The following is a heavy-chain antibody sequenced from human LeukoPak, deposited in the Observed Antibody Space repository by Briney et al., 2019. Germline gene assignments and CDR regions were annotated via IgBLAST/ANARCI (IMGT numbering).Heavy chain of an antibody. Sequence: GGSLRLFCAASGFPFSRYDMLGPRHAPGRGLGWVAVISFNGSNKYYTDSVKGRFTISRDNSMNTLYLQVNSLRAEDTAVYYCARDHSGYRGGCSEYYFHYWGQGTLVTVSS. V-gene: IGHV3-30-3*01. CDR3: ARDHSGYRGGCSEYYFHY. CDR1: GFPFSRYD. D-gene: IGHD6-19*01. CDR2: ISFNGSNK. J-gene: IGHJ4*02.